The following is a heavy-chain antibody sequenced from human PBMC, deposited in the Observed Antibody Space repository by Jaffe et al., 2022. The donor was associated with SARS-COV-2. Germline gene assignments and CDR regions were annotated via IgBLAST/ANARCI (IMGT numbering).Heavy chain of an antibody. CDR3: AKASDTAMVTETDY. D-gene: IGHD5-18*01. CDR1: GFTFDDYA. J-gene: IGHJ4*02. CDR2: ISWNSGSI. V-gene: IGHV3-9*01. Sequence: EVQLVESGGGLVQPGRSLRLSCAASGFTFDDYAMHWVRQAPGKGLEWVSGISWNSGSIGYADSVKGRFTISRDNAKNSLYLQMNSLRAEDTALYYCAKASDTAMVTETDYWGQGTLVTVSS.